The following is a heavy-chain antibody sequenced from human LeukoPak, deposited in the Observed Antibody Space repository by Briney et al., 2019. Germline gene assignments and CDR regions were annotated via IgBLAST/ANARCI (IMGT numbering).Heavy chain of an antibody. CDR3: ARDLPASNYYYYYGMDV. CDR2: ISYDGSNK. CDR1: GLRFSGQY. V-gene: IGHV3-30*04. Sequence: GGSLRLSCAASGLRFSGQYMIWNRQAPGKGLEWVAVISYDGSNKYYADSVKGRFTISRDNSKNTLYLQMNSLRAEDTAVYYCARDLPASNYYYYYGMDVWGQGTTVTVSS. J-gene: IGHJ6*02.